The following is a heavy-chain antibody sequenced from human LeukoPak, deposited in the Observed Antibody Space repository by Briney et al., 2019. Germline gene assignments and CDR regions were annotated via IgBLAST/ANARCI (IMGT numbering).Heavy chain of an antibody. D-gene: IGHD2-15*01. Sequence: GGSLRLSCAASGFDFSLYAMRWVRQAPGKGLEWVAVMWSDGSIKKYADSVKGRFSVSRDNFKNTLYLQMNSLRAEDTAVYYCARDIVYNWFDPWGQGTLVTVSS. CDR2: MWSDGSIK. CDR1: GFDFSLYA. J-gene: IGHJ5*02. V-gene: IGHV3-33*01. CDR3: ARDIVYNWFDP.